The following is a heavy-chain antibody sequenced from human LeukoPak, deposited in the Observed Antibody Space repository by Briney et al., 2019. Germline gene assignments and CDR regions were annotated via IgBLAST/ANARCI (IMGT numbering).Heavy chain of an antibody. Sequence: GRSLRLSCAASGFTFSDYYMSWIRQAPGKGLEWVSYISSSGSTIYYADSVKGRFTISRDNAKNSLYLQMNSLRAEDTAVYYCARISTMVRGPTDYWGQGTLVTVSS. D-gene: IGHD3-10*01. J-gene: IGHJ4*02. CDR2: ISSSGSTI. V-gene: IGHV3-11*04. CDR3: ARISTMVRGPTDY. CDR1: GFTFSDYY.